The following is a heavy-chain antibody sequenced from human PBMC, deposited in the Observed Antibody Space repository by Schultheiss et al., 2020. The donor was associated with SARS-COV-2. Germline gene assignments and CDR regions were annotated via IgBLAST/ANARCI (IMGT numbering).Heavy chain of an antibody. CDR1: GASISSSSYY. J-gene: IGHJ4*02. V-gene: IGHV4-39*01. Sequence: SETLSLTCSVSGASISSSSYYWGWIRQPPGRALEWIGSIYYSGSAYYNPSLKSRVTISVDTSKNQFSLKLSSVTAADTAVFYCARHGTYYDILTGYYIPRPHPFDYWGQGTLVTVSS. CDR3: ARHGTYYDILTGYYIPRPHPFDY. D-gene: IGHD3-9*01. CDR2: IYYSGSA.